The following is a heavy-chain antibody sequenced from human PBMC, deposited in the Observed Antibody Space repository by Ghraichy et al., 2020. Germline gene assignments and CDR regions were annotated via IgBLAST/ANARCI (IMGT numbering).Heavy chain of an antibody. Sequence: ASVKVSCKASGYTFTSYDINWVRQATGQGLEWMGWMNPNSGNTGYAQKFQGRVTMTRNTSISTAYMELSSLRSEDTAVYYCASGHYDILTGYDDRNWFDPWGQGTLVTVSS. CDR3: ASGHYDILTGYDDRNWFDP. D-gene: IGHD3-9*01. J-gene: IGHJ5*02. CDR2: MNPNSGNT. CDR1: GYTFTSYD. V-gene: IGHV1-8*01.